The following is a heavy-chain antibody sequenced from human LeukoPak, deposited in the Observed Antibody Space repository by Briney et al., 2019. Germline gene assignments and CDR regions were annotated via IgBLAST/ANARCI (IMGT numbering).Heavy chain of an antibody. CDR3: ARNPLSLRGVDC. V-gene: IGHV1-46*01. Sequence: ASVKVSCRASVYTFTSYNMHWVRQAPGQGLEWMGIINPSGGSTSYAQKFQGRVTMTRDTSTSTVYMELSSLRPEDTALYYCARNPLSLRGVDCWGQGTLVTVSS. CDR1: VYTFTSYN. J-gene: IGHJ4*02. D-gene: IGHD3-16*01. CDR2: INPSGGST.